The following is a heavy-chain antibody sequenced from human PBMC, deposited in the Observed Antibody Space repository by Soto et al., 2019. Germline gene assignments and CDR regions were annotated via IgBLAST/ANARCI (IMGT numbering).Heavy chain of an antibody. Sequence: EVQLVESGGGLVQPGGSLKLSCAASGFTFSGSAMHWVRQASGKGLEWVGRIRSKANSYARAYAASVKGRFTISRDDSKNTAYLQITSLKNEDTAVYYCTRRRYSGSYYDLWGQGTLVTVSS. CDR2: IRSKANSYAR. D-gene: IGHD1-26*01. CDR1: GFTFSGSA. J-gene: IGHJ5*02. V-gene: IGHV3-73*01. CDR3: TRRRYSGSYYDL.